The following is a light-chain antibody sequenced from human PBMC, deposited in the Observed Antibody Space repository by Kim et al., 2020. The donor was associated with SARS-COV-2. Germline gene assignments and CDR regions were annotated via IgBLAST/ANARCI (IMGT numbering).Light chain of an antibody. J-gene: IGLJ2*01. CDR1: SSDGGGYNY. Sequence: SINIPCTGTSSDGGGYNYVSWYQQHPGKAPKLMIYDVSNRPSGVSNRFSGSKSGNTASLTISGLQAEDEADYYCSSYTSSSTRVVFGGGTKLTVL. CDR3: SSYTSSSTRVV. V-gene: IGLV2-14*03. CDR2: DVS.